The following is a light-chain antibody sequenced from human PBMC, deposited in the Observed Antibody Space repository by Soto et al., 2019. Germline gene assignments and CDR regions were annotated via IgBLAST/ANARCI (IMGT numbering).Light chain of an antibody. Sequence: ENVLTQSPGTLSLSPGERATLSCRASQSVTSNYLAWYQQKPGQAPRLLIFGASSRATGIPDKFSGSGSGTDFTLTISRLEPEDFAVYYCQRYGSPSWTFGQGTKVDIK. J-gene: IGKJ1*01. CDR2: GAS. CDR3: QRYGSPSWT. V-gene: IGKV3-20*01. CDR1: QSVTSNY.